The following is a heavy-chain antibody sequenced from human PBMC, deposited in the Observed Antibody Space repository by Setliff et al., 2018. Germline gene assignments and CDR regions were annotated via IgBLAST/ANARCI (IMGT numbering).Heavy chain of an antibody. CDR2: VYVGGNT. CDR1: GVSIANTASY. CDR3: ARGRVPFY. D-gene: IGHD3-16*01. V-gene: IGHV4-61*10. J-gene: IGHJ4*02. Sequence: SETLSLTCNVSGVSIANTASYWSWIRQPAGKTLEWIGQVYVGGNTYYNPSFESRVTISLDTSKSLFSLKLSSVTAADTATYYCARGRVPFYWFQGTLVTVSS.